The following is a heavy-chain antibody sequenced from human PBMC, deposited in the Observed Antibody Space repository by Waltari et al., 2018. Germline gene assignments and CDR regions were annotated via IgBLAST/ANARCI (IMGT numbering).Heavy chain of an antibody. J-gene: IGHJ6*02. D-gene: IGHD1-26*01. V-gene: IGHV4-34*01. CDR2: INHSGST. CDR3: ARARSLVGAPDYYYGMDV. CDR1: GGSFSGYY. Sequence: QVQLQQWGAGLLKPSETLSLTCAVYGGSFSGYYWSWIRQPPGKGLGWIGEINHSGSTTYNPSRKSRVTISVDTSKNQFSLKLSSVTAADTAVYYCARARSLVGAPDYYYGMDVWGQGTTVTVSS.